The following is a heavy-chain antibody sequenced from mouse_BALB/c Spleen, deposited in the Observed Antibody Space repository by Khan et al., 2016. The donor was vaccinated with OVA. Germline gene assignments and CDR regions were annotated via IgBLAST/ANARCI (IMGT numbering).Heavy chain of an antibody. CDR1: GYTFPDYE. V-gene: IGHV1-15*01. J-gene: IGHJ3*01. Sequence: QVQLQQSGAELVRPGASVTLSCKASGYTFPDYELHWVKQTPVHGLEWIGVIDPKTGVTAYNQKFKGKATLTADKSSSTAYMELRSLTSEDSAGDYCTRSTFAYWGQGTLVTVSA. CDR3: TRSTFAY. CDR2: IDPKTGVT.